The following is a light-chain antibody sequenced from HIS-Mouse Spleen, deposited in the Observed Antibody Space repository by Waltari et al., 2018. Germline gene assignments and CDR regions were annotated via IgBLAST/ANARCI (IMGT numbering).Light chain of an antibody. J-gene: IGLJ2*01. CDR2: DVS. CDR3: QVWDSSSDHVV. V-gene: IGLV2-14*03. CDR1: SSDVGGYNY. Sequence: QSALTQPASVSGSPGQSITISCTGTSSDVGGYNYVAWYPQHPGKAPKLMIYDVSNRPSGVSNRFSGSKSGNTATLTISRVEAGDEADYYCQVWDSSSDHVVFGGGTKLTVL.